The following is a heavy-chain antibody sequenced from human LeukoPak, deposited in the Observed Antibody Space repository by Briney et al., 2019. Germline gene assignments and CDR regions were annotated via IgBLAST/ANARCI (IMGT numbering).Heavy chain of an antibody. Sequence: GRSLRLSCGASGFTFSSYGMHWVRQAPGKGLEWVAVISSDGSNKYYADSVKGRFTISRDNSKNTVFLQMNSLRAEDTAVFYCAFCGGDCYSFIDYWGQGTLVTVSS. CDR2: ISSDGSNK. CDR3: AFCGGDCYSFIDY. D-gene: IGHD2-21*02. CDR1: GFTFSSYG. J-gene: IGHJ4*02. V-gene: IGHV3-30*03.